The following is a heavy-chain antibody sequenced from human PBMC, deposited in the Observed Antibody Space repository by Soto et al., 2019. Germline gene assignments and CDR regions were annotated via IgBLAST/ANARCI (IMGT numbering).Heavy chain of an antibody. D-gene: IGHD3-22*01. CDR3: AKWHTYYYDSRGFSGFDC. Sequence: GGSLRLSCAASGLTFSSYAMTWVRQAPGKGLEWVSAMSGGGETTYYADSVKGRFTISRDNSRNTLYLHMNSLRAEDTAAYYCAKWHTYYYDSRGFSGFDCWGRGTLVTVYS. CDR1: GLTFSSYA. J-gene: IGHJ4*02. CDR2: MSGGGETT. V-gene: IGHV3-23*01.